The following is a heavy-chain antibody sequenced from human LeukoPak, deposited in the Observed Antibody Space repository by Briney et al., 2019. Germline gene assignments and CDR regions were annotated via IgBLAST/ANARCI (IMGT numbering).Heavy chain of an antibody. V-gene: IGHV3-21*05. Sequence: PGGSLSLSCAPSGLTLSLYAMNWVRHAPGGGLEWVSYINDDSSDIHYAGSVGARLTLPRDHPGKTLYLQLSSLRVEDTAIYYCARDTFQQGLIDSWGEGPVVTVSS. CDR1: GLTLSLYA. J-gene: IGHJ5*01. D-gene: IGHD3-16*01. CDR2: INDDSSDI. CDR3: ARDTFQQGLIDS.